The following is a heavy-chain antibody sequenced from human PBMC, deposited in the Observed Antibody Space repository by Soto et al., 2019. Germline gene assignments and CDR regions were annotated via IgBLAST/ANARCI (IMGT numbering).Heavy chain of an antibody. Sequence: ASVKVSSKASGYTFTSYGITWVRQAPGQGLEWMGWISAYNGNTNYAQTRQGRVTMTTETTTSTAYMELRSLRSDDTAVYYCARDLTVVGATASDAVAIWG. CDR1: GYTFTSYG. J-gene: IGHJ3*02. V-gene: IGHV1-18*01. CDR3: ARDLTVVGATASDAVAI. D-gene: IGHD1-26*01. CDR2: ISAYNGNT.